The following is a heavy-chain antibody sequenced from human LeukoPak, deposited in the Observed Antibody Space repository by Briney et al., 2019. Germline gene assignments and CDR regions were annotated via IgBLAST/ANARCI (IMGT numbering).Heavy chain of an antibody. D-gene: IGHD3-3*01. CDR1: GYTPTELS. Sequence: ASVKVSCKVSGYTPTELSMHWVRQAPGKGLEWMGGFDPEDGETIYAQKFQGRVTMTEDTTTDTAYMELSSLRSEDTAVYYCETSWLGSGYTNELDYWGQGTLVTVSS. J-gene: IGHJ4*02. V-gene: IGHV1-24*01. CDR2: FDPEDGET. CDR3: ETSWLGSGYTNELDY.